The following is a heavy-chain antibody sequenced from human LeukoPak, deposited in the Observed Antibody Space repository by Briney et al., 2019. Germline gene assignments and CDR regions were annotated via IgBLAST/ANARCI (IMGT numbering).Heavy chain of an antibody. CDR3: AIANYDILTGYGDAFDI. V-gene: IGHV3-48*04. CDR2: ISSDSSTI. D-gene: IGHD3-9*01. Sequence: PGGSLRLSCAASGFXFSSYGMNWVRQAPGKGLEWVSYISSDSSTIYYADSVKGRFTISRDNAKNSLYLQMNSLRAEDTAVYYCAIANYDILTGYGDAFDIWGQGTMVTVSS. CDR1: GFXFSSYG. J-gene: IGHJ3*02.